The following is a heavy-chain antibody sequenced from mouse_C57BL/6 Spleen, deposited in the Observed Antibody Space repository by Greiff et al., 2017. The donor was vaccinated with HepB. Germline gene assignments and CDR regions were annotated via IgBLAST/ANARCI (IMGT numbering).Heavy chain of an antibody. D-gene: IGHD2-5*01. CDR3: TTPAYYSNWLAY. Sequence: EVQLQQSGAELVRPGASVKLSCTASGFNIQDYYMHWVKQRPEQGLEWIGRIDPEDGDTEYAPKFQGKATMTADTSSNTAYLQLSSLTSEDTGVYYCTTPAYYSNWLAYWGQGTLVTVSA. V-gene: IGHV14-1*01. J-gene: IGHJ3*01. CDR1: GFNIQDYY. CDR2: IDPEDGDT.